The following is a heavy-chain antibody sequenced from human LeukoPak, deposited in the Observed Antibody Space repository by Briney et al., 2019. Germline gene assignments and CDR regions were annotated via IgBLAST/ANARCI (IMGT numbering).Heavy chain of an antibody. J-gene: IGHJ4*02. CDR3: ARVGSSSWYDYYFDY. CDR1: GFTFSSYS. V-gene: IGHV3-21*01. CDR2: ISSSSSYI. D-gene: IGHD6-13*01. Sequence: GGSLRLSCAASGFTFSSYSMNWVRQAPGKGLEWVSSISSSSSYIYYADSVKGRFTISRDNAKNSLYLQMNSLRAEDTAVYYCARVGSSSWYDYYFDYWGQGTLVTVSS.